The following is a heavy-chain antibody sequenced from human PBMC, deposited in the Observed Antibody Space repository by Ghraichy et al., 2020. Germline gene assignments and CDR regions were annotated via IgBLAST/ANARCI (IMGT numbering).Heavy chain of an antibody. J-gene: IGHJ4*02. CDR3: ARGMLKSGYSTLYYFDY. V-gene: IGHV4-59*01. Sequence: ESLNISCTVSGGSISSYYWSWIRQPPGKGLEWVGYIYYSGSTNYNPSLKSRVTISVDTSKNQFSLKLSSVTAADTAVYYCARGMLKSGYSTLYYFDYWGQGTLVTVSS. D-gene: IGHD6-13*01. CDR1: GGSISSYY. CDR2: IYYSGST.